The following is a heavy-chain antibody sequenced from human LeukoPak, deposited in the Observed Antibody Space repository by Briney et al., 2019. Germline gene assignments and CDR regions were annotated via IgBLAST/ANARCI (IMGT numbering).Heavy chain of an antibody. CDR3: ASAPGTFFDF. CDR2: IYYSGST. CDR1: GFTFSSAW. D-gene: IGHD1-14*01. Sequence: KAGGSLRLSCAASGFTFSSAWMTWVRQAPGKGLEWIATIYYSGSTYYNPSLKSRVTIYVDTSKNQFSLRLSSVTAADTALYFCASAPGTFFDFWGQGTLVTVSP. V-gene: IGHV4-59*04. J-gene: IGHJ4*02.